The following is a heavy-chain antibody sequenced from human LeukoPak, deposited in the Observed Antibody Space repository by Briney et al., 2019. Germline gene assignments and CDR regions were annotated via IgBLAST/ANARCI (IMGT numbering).Heavy chain of an antibody. J-gene: IGHJ4*02. CDR3: ARGYPRFTIFGVVIVPDFDY. Sequence: SETLSLTCAVYGGSFSGYYWSWIRQPPGKGLEWIGEINHSGCTNYNPSLKSRVTISVDTSKNQFSLKLSSVTAADTAVYYCARGYPRFTIFGVVIVPDFDYWGQGTLVTVSS. D-gene: IGHD3-3*01. CDR2: INHSGCT. CDR1: GGSFSGYY. V-gene: IGHV4-34*01.